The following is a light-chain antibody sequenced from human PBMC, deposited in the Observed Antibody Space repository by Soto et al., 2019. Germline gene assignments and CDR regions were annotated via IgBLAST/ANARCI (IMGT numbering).Light chain of an antibody. CDR1: QVIDNY. CDR3: QKYNSAPWT. J-gene: IGKJ1*01. Sequence: DLQMTQSPSSLSASVGDRVTITCRASQVIDNYLAWYQQQPGKVPRLLIYAGSILETGVPSRFTGSGSGTEFTLPITSLEPEDVATYYCQKYNSAPWTFGQGTKVEIK. CDR2: AGS. V-gene: IGKV1-27*01.